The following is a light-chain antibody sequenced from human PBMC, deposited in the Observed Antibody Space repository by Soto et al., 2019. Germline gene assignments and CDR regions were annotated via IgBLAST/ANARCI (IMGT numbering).Light chain of an antibody. CDR1: QSVSSN. Sequence: VMTQSPATLSVSPGERATLSCRASQSVSSNLAWYQQKPGQAPRLLIYGASTRATGIPARFSGGGSGTKFTLTISSLQSEDFAAYYCQQYNNWPSFGLGTKWISN. CDR2: GAS. V-gene: IGKV3-15*01. J-gene: IGKJ1*01. CDR3: QQYNNWPS.